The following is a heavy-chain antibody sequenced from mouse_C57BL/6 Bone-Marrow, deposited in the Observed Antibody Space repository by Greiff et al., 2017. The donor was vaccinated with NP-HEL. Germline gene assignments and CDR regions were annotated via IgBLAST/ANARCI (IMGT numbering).Heavy chain of an antibody. Sequence: EVQLQQSGGGLVQPGGSLKLSCAASGIDFSRYWMSWVRRAPGKGLEWIGEINPDSSTINYAPSLKDKFIISRDNAKNTLYLQMSKVRSEDTALYYCASYYGSSSYAMDYWGQGTSVTVSS. CDR3: ASYYGSSSYAMDY. D-gene: IGHD1-1*01. V-gene: IGHV4-1*01. CDR2: INPDSSTI. CDR1: GIDFSRYW. J-gene: IGHJ4*01.